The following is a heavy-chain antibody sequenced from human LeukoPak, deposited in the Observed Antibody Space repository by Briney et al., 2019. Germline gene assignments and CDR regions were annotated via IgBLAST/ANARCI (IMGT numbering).Heavy chain of an antibody. D-gene: IGHD3-22*01. CDR2: I. J-gene: IGHJ1*01. Sequence: GGSLRLSCAASGFTFSSYEMHWVRQASGKGLEWISYIKGRFTISRDNPKSSLYLQMSSLRAEDTAIYYCVRGLTISGYRYFQRWGQGTLVIVSS. CDR3: VRGLTISGYRYFQR. CDR1: GFTFSSYE. V-gene: IGHV3-48*03.